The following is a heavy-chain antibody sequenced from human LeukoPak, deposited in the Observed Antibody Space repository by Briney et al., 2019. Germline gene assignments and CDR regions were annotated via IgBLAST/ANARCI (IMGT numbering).Heavy chain of an antibody. CDR3: ARDDGGRHTSSLDY. V-gene: IGHV3-48*03. CDR1: GFTFSTYE. CDR2: MSTTGDII. J-gene: IGHJ4*02. Sequence: RPGGSLRLPCAASGFTFSTYEMHWVRQAPGKGLEWVSYMSTTGDIIYYADSVKGRFTISRDNAKNSLYLQMDSLRAEDTAVYYCARDDGGRHTSSLDYWGQGTLVAVSS. D-gene: IGHD6-6*01.